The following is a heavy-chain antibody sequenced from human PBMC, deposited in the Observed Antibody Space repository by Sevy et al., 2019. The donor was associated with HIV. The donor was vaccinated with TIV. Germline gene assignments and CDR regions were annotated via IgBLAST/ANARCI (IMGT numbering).Heavy chain of an antibody. J-gene: IGHJ6*02. D-gene: IGHD2-2*01. CDR3: ARVRCSSTSCFIYYYYYGMDV. Sequence: GGSLRLSCAASGFTFSSYWMSWVRQAPGKGLEWVANIKQDGSEKYYVDSVKGRFTISRDNAKNSLYLQMNSLGAEDTAVYYCARVRCSSTSCFIYYYYYGMDVWGQGTTVTVSS. V-gene: IGHV3-7*01. CDR2: IKQDGSEK. CDR1: GFTFSSYW.